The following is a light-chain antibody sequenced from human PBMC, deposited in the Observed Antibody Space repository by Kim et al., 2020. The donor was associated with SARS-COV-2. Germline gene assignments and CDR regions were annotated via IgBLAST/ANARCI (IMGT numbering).Light chain of an antibody. CDR3: QSYDSSNHVV. CDR1: SGSIASNY. Sequence: KTVTISCTRSSGSIASNYVQWYQQRPGSAPTTVIYEDNQRPSGVPDRFSGSIDSSSNSASPTISGLKTEDEADYYCQSYDSSNHVVFGGGTQLTVL. CDR2: EDN. V-gene: IGLV6-57*03. J-gene: IGLJ2*01.